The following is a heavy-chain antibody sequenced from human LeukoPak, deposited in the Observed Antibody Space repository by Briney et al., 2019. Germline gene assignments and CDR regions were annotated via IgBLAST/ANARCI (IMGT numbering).Heavy chain of an antibody. V-gene: IGHV3-48*02. CDR2: ISSSSSLI. Sequence: GGSLRLSCAASGFTFSNYGMNWVRQAPGKGLEWISYISSSSSLIYYADSVKGRFTISRDNAKNSLYLQMNSLRDEDTAVYYCARGGSRYTNFDYWGQGTLVTVSS. CDR1: GFTFSNYG. J-gene: IGHJ4*02. CDR3: ARGGSRYTNFDY. D-gene: IGHD5-12*01.